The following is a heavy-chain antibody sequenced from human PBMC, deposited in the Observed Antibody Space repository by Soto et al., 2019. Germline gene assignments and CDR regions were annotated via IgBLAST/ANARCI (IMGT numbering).Heavy chain of an antibody. CDR3: ARAQMATIQYYYYGMDV. Sequence: SETLSLTCTVSGGSISSYYWSWIRQPPGKGLEWIGYIYYSGSTNYNPSLKSRVTISVDTSKNQFSLKLSSVTAADTAVYYCARAQMATIQYYYYGMDVWGQGTTVTVSS. CDR1: GGSISSYY. CDR2: IYYSGST. J-gene: IGHJ6*02. V-gene: IGHV4-59*01. D-gene: IGHD5-12*01.